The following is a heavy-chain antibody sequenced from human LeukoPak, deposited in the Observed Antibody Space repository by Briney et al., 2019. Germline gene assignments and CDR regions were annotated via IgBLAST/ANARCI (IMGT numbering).Heavy chain of an antibody. CDR2: INEGGNEK. CDR1: GFTFRNYW. V-gene: IGHV3-7*03. CDR3: ARHPNSNWDY. Sequence: GGSLRLSCAASGFTFRNYWMSWVRQVPGKGLEWVVNINEGGNEKNYVDSVKGRFTASRDNAQNSLYLQMNSLRVEDTAVYYCARHPNSNWDYWGQGTLVTISS. J-gene: IGHJ4*02. D-gene: IGHD6-13*01.